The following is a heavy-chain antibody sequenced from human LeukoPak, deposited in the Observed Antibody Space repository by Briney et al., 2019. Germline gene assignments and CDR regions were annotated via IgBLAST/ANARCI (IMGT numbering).Heavy chain of an antibody. J-gene: IGHJ3*02. Sequence: GGSLRLSCAASGFAFSYYSMNWVRQAPGKGLEWVSYISTSSSTTIYYADSVKGRFTISRDNAKNSLYLQMNSLRDEDTAVSYCATRDAFDMWGQGTMVTVSS. V-gene: IGHV3-48*02. CDR3: ATRDAFDM. CDR2: ISTSSSTTI. CDR1: GFAFSYYS.